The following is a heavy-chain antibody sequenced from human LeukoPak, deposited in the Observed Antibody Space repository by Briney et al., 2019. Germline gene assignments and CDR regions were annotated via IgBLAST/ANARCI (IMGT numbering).Heavy chain of an antibody. CDR1: GFTFSNYG. D-gene: IGHD3-10*01. CDR2: IWYDGGNK. Sequence: GRSLRLSCAASGFTFSNYGMHWVRQAPGKGLEWVAIIWYDGGNKYYADSVKGRFTISRDNSKNTLYLQMNSLRAEDTAVYYCARVGGSMVRGVINPVDYWGQGTLVTVSS. V-gene: IGHV3-33*01. J-gene: IGHJ4*02. CDR3: ARVGGSMVRGVINPVDY.